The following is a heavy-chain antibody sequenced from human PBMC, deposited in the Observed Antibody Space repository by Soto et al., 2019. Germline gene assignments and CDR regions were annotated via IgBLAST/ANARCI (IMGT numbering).Heavy chain of an antibody. V-gene: IGHV3-23*01. CDR2: ISGSGGST. CDR3: AKDRPVLRFLEWLLFDY. J-gene: IGHJ4*02. Sequence: GGSLRLSCAASGFTFSSYAMSWVHQAPGKGLEWVSAISGSGGSTYYADSVKGRFTISRDNSKNTLYLQMNSLRAEDTAVYYCAKDRPVLRFLEWLLFDYWGQGTPVTVSS. D-gene: IGHD3-3*01. CDR1: GFTFSSYA.